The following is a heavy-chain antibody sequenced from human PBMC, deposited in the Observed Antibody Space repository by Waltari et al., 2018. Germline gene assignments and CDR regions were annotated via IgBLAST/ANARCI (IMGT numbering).Heavy chain of an antibody. Sequence: QVQLVQSGSELKKPGASVKVSCKASGYIFTNYAMNWVREAPGQGLEWMGWINTKTRDPTYAQRFRGGFGFCLGTAVSTASLQISSLKAEGTAVYDCARGVQLWGRGSWYFDNWGQGTLVTVSS. CDR1: GYIFTNYA. CDR3: ARGVQLWGRGSWYFDN. V-gene: IGHV7-4-1*02. CDR2: INTKTRDP. J-gene: IGHJ4*02. D-gene: IGHD3-16*01.